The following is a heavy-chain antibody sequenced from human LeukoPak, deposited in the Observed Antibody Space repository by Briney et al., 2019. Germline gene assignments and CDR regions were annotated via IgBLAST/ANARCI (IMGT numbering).Heavy chain of an antibody. Sequence: PGGSLRLSCAASGFASSDYYMSWIRQAPGKGLEWVSYISSSGSTIYYADSVKGRFTISRDNAKNSLYLQMNSLRAEDTAVYYCARDRYCSSTSCSYYYYYGMDVWGQGTTVTVSS. J-gene: IGHJ6*02. CDR3: ARDRYCSSTSCSYYYYYGMDV. V-gene: IGHV3-11*01. D-gene: IGHD2-2*01. CDR1: GFASSDYY. CDR2: ISSSGSTI.